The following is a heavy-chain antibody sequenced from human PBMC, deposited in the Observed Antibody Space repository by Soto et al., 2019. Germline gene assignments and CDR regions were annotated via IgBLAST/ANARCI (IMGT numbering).Heavy chain of an antibody. V-gene: IGHV3-9*01. CDR1: GFTFDDYA. CDR2: ISWNSGSI. J-gene: IGHJ5*02. CDR3: AKDRGDGSGSYDNWFDP. Sequence: EVQLVESGGGLVQPGRSLRLSCAASGFTFDDYAMHWVRQAPGKGLEWVSGISWNSGSIGYADSVKGRFTISRDNAKNSLYLQMNSLRAEDTALYYCAKDRGDGSGSYDNWFDPWGQGTLVTVSS. D-gene: IGHD3-10*01.